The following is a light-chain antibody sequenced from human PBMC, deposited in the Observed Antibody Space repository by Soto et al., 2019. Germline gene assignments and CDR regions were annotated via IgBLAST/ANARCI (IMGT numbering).Light chain of an antibody. J-gene: IGKJ1*01. CDR2: AAS. CDR3: QKYYNAPWT. Sequence: DIQMTQSPPSLSASVGDTVAITCRASQDISNYLAWYQQQPGKVPKLLIYAASTLQSGVPSRFSGSGSWTDFTLTISSLQPEDVATYYCQKYYNAPWTFGRGTKVEI. V-gene: IGKV1-27*01. CDR1: QDISNY.